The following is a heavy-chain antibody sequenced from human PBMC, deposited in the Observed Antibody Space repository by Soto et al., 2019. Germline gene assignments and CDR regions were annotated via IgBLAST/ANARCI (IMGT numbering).Heavy chain of an antibody. V-gene: IGHV1-18*01. CDR1: GYTFTSYG. J-gene: IGHJ4*02. Sequence: ASVKVSCKASGYTFTSYGISWVRQAPGQGLEWMGWISAYNGNTNYAQKLQGRVTMTTDTSTSTAYMELRSLRSDDTAVYYCARGPVGIVVVPAAIESDYRGQGTLVTVSS. D-gene: IGHD2-2*02. CDR2: ISAYNGNT. CDR3: ARGPVGIVVVPAAIESDY.